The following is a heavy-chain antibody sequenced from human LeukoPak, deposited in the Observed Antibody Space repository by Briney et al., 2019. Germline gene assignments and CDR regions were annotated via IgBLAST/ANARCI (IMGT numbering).Heavy chain of an antibody. CDR3: AALVGATGDYFDY. J-gene: IGHJ4*02. CDR2: INHSGST. V-gene: IGHV4-34*01. CDR1: GGSFSGYY. Sequence: SETLSLTCAVYGGSFSGYYWGWIRQPPGKGLEWIGEINHSGSTNYNPSLKSRVTISVDTSKNQFSLKLSSVTAADTAVYYCAALVGATGDYFDYWGQGTLVTVSS. D-gene: IGHD1-26*01.